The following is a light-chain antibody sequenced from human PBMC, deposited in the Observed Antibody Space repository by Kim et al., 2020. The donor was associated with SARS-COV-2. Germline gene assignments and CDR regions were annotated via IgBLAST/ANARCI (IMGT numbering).Light chain of an antibody. J-gene: IGKJ1*01. CDR2: TAS. CDR1: QSISTY. CDR3: QQTYTNPWT. Sequence: ASVGDRVTITCRASQSISTYLNWYQQKPGKAPKLLIYTASGLQSGVSSRFSGSGSGTDFTLTIGSLPPEDFATYYCQQTYTNPWTFGQGTKVDIK. V-gene: IGKV1-39*01.